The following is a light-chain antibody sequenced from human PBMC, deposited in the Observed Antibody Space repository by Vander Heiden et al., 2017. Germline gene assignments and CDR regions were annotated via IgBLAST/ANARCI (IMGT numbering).Light chain of an antibody. CDR3: SSYRSSSITPYV. Sequence: QSALTQPASVSGSPGQSITISCTGTSSDVGGYNYVSWYQQHPGKAPKLMVFDVSNRPSGVSNRFSGSKSGDTASLTISGLQADDEADYYCSSYRSSSITPYVFGTGTKVTVL. CDR1: SSDVGGYNY. V-gene: IGLV2-14*03. CDR2: DVS. J-gene: IGLJ1*01.